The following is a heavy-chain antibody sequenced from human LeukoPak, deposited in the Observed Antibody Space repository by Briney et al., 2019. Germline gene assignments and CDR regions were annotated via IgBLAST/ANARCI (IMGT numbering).Heavy chain of an antibody. J-gene: IGHJ4*02. CDR2: INHSGST. CDR3: ARTNNVFYYFDY. D-gene: IGHD1/OR15-1a*01. Sequence: SETLSLTCAVYGGSFSDYYWSWIRQPPGKGLEWIGEINHSGSTNYNPSLKSRVTTSVDTSKNQFSLKLSSVTAADTAVYYCARTNNVFYYFDYWGQGTPVTVSS. CDR1: GGSFSDYY. V-gene: IGHV4-34*01.